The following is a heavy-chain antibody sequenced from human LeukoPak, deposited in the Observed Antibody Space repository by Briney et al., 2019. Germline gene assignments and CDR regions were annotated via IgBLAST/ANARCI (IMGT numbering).Heavy chain of an antibody. J-gene: IGHJ4*02. Sequence: LETLSLTCTVSGGSVSSGSYYWSWIRQPPGKGLEWIGYIYYSGSTNYNPSLKSRVTISVDTSKNQFSLKLSSVTAADTAVYYCARVAGTGAAYFDYWGQGTLVTVSS. CDR3: ARVAGTGAAYFDY. CDR2: IYYSGST. D-gene: IGHD3-10*01. CDR1: GGSVSSGSYY. V-gene: IGHV4-61*01.